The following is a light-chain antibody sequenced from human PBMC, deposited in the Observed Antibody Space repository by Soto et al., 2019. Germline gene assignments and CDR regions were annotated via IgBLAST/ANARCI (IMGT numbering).Light chain of an antibody. CDR1: QSISGY. CDR2: AAS. Sequence: DIQMTQSPSSLSASVGDRVTITCRPSQSISGYLNWYQQKPGKAPKLLIYAASSLQSGVPSRFSGSGSGTDFTLTINSLQPEDFATYYCQQSYGTPYTFGQRTKVDI. V-gene: IGKV1-39*01. CDR3: QQSYGTPYT. J-gene: IGKJ2*01.